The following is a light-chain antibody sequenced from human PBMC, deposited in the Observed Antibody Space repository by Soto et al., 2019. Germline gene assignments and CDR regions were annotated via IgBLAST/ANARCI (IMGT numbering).Light chain of an antibody. Sequence: SSELTQPPSVSVGPGKTARITGGGNNIGSKSVSWYQQKPGQAPVLVNYYDSDRPSGIAKRFSGDISGNTATLTISRVEAWDEAEYYSHVWDSSSDHVVFGGGTKLTV. V-gene: IGLV3-21*04. CDR1: NIGSKS. J-gene: IGLJ2*01. CDR3: HVWDSSSDHVV. CDR2: YDS.